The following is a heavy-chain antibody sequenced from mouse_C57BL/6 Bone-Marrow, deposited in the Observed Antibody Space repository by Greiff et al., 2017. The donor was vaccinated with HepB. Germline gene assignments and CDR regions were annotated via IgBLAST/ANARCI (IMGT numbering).Heavy chain of an antibody. CDR3: ARGRGQNWYFDV. CDR1: GYTFTTYP. CDR2: FHPYNDDT. Sequence: VKLVESGAELVKPGASVKMSCKASGYTFTTYPIEWMKQNHGKSLEWIGNFHPYNDDTKYNEKFKGKATLTVEKSSSTVYLELSRLTSDDSAVYYCARGRGQNWYFDVWGTGTTVTVSS. J-gene: IGHJ1*03. D-gene: IGHD3-3*01. V-gene: IGHV1-47*01.